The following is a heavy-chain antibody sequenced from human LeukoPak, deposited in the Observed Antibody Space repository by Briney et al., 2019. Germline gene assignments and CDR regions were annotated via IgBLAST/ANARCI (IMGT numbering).Heavy chain of an antibody. J-gene: IGHJ3*02. V-gene: IGHV4-61*05. CDR1: GGSISSSSYY. D-gene: IGHD4/OR15-4a*01. Sequence: SETLSLTCTVSGGSISSSSYYWSWIRQPPGKGLEWIGYIYYSGSTNYNPSLKSRVTISVDTSKNQFSLKLSSVTAADTAVYYCARHRQGAAFDIWGQGTMVTVSS. CDR3: ARHRQGAAFDI. CDR2: IYYSGST.